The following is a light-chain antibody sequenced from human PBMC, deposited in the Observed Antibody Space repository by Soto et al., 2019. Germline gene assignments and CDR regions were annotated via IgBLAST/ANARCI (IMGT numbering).Light chain of an antibody. CDR1: QIVSSSY. CDR2: GAS. V-gene: IGKV3-20*01. Sequence: EIVLTQSPGTLSLSPGERATLSCRASQIVSSSYLAWYQQKPGQAPRLLIYGASSRATGIPDRFSGSGSGTDFTLTISRLEPEDFAVYYCQQYGSSPLTCGGGTKVEIK. CDR3: QQYGSSPLT. J-gene: IGKJ4*01.